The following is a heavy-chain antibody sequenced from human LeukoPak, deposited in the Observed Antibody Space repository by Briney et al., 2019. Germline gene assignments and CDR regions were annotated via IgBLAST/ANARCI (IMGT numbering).Heavy chain of an antibody. CDR1: GFAVSDHY. V-gene: IGHV3-53*01. J-gene: IGHJ4*02. CDR2: MYSGGSI. CDR3: ARYTTGHGFDV. Sequence: GGALRLSCAASGFAVSDHYMNWVRQAPGKGLEWVSVMYSGGSIYYADSVKGRFTISRDNSKNSLYLQMNSLRAEDTAVYYCARYTTGHGFDVWGQGTLVTVSS. D-gene: IGHD2/OR15-2a*01.